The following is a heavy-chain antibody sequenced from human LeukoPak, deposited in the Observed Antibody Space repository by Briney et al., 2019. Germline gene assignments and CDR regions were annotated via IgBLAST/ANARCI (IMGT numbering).Heavy chain of an antibody. CDR3: ARESGPVFDNWFDP. CDR1: GGTFGSYA. V-gene: IGHV1-69*13. D-gene: IGHD2-21*01. CDR2: IIPIFGTA. Sequence: GASVKVSCKASGGTFGSYAISWVRQAPGQGLEWMGGIIPIFGTANYAQKFQGRVTITADESTSTAYMELSSLRSEDTAVYYCARESGPVFDNWFDPWGQGTLVTVSS. J-gene: IGHJ5*02.